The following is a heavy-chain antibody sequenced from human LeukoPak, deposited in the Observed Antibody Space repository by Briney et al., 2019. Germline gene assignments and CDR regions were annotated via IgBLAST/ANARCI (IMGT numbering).Heavy chain of an antibody. CDR2: ISGSDSGT. J-gene: IGHJ4*02. CDR1: GFTFSTYA. Sequence: RGSLRLSCAASGFTFSTYAMSWVRQAPGKGLEWVSSISGSDSGTYYADSVKGRFTISRDNSRNTQYLQMNSLRAEDTAVYYCAKGEQGVDYWGQGTLVTVSS. CDR3: AKGEQGVDY. V-gene: IGHV3-23*01. D-gene: IGHD1/OR15-1a*01.